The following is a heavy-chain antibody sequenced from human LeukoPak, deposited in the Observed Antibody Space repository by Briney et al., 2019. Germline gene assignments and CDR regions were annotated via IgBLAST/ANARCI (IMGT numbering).Heavy chain of an antibody. Sequence: GGSLRLSCAGSGFTLSNAWMSWVRQAPGKGLEWVGRIKSKTSGGTIDYGAPVKGRFTISRDDSENTLYLQMNSLKTEDTAIYYCAAGSCLGGSCPQMSSWGQGTLVTVSS. CDR3: AAGSCLGGSCPQMSS. J-gene: IGHJ5*02. CDR1: GFTLSNAW. V-gene: IGHV3-15*01. D-gene: IGHD2-15*01. CDR2: IKSKTSGGTI.